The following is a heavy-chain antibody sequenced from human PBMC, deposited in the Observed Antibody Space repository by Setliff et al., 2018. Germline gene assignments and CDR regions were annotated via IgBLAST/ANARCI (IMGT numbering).Heavy chain of an antibody. CDR2: IYYSGKT. V-gene: IGHV4-39*01. D-gene: IGHD3-3*01. J-gene: IGHJ3*01. CDR1: GASVSNVNYY. Sequence: SETLSLTCSVSGASVSNVNYYWGWIRQPPGKGLEWVGSIYYSGKTYSNPSFKSRVTMPVDKSKNQFSLKLASVTAADRAVYYCARIAYFDFWRGFGVGAFDLWGHGSVVTVSS. CDR3: ARIAYFDFWRGFGVGAFDL.